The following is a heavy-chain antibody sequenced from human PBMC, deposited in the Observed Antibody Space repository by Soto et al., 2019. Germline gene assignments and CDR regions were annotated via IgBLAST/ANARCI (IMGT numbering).Heavy chain of an antibody. D-gene: IGHD1-26*01. CDR2: IYYSGST. V-gene: IGHV4-31*03. Sequence: SETLSLTYTVSGGYIRSGGYYWSWKSQHPGKGLEWIGYIYYSGSTYYNPSLKSRVTISVDTSKNQFSLQLSSVTAADTAVYYCARDVAGATTCFDPRGQGTLVTVSS. CDR3: ARDVAGATTCFDP. J-gene: IGHJ5*02. CDR1: GGYIRSGGYY.